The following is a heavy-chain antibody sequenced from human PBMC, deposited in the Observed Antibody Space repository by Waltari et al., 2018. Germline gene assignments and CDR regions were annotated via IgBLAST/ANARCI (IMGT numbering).Heavy chain of an antibody. Sequence: EVQLVESGGGLVKPGGSLRLSCAASGFTFSSYSMNWVRQAPGKGLEGVSSISSSSNYIYYADSVKGRFTIARDNAKNSLYLQMNSLRAEDTAVYYCARGLTGYSTNDAFDIWGQGTMVTVSS. V-gene: IGHV3-21*01. CDR1: GFTFSSYS. J-gene: IGHJ3*02. D-gene: IGHD3-9*01. CDR2: ISSSSNYI. CDR3: ARGLTGYSTNDAFDI.